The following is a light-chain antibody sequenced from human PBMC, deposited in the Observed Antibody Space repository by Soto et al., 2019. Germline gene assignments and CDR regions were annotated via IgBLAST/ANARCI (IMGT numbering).Light chain of an antibody. V-gene: IGKV1-39*01. J-gene: IGKJ1*01. Sequence: IQMTQSPSSLSASVGDRVTITCRASQSISDSLNWYQHKPGTAPKLLIYAASSLQSGVPSRFSGGGSGTEFTLTISSLQPDDFATYYCQQYNDFWTFGQGTKVDIK. CDR1: QSISDS. CDR2: AAS. CDR3: QQYNDFWT.